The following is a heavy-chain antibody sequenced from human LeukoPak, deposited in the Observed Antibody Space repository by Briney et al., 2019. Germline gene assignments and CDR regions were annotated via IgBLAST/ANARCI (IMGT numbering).Heavy chain of an antibody. D-gene: IGHD2-15*01. CDR2: ISGYNGDT. J-gene: IGHJ5*02. CDR3: ARDRPYSQWFDP. V-gene: IGHV1-18*01. CDR1: GFSFISFG. Sequence: ASVKVSCKAFGFSFISFGFNWVRQAPGQGLEWMGWISGYNGDTKYAQKFQGRVTMTTDKSTSTAYMELRSLRSDDTAVYYCARDRPYSQWFDPWGQGTLVIVSS.